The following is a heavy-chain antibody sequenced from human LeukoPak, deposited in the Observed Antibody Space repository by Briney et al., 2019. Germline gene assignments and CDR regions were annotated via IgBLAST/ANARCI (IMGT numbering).Heavy chain of an antibody. V-gene: IGHV5-51*01. CDR2: IYPGDSDT. CDR1: GYSFTTYW. D-gene: IGHD5-12*01. CDR3: ASGRRGYSGYLNY. Sequence: GESLKISCKVSGYSFTTYWIGWVRQMPGKGLEWMGIIYPGDSDTRYSPSFQGQVTISADKSISTAYQQWSSLKASDTAMYYCASGRRGYSGYLNYWGQGTLVTVSS. J-gene: IGHJ4*02.